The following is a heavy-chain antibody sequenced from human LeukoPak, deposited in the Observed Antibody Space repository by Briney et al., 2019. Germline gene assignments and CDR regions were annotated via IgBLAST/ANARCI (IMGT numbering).Heavy chain of an antibody. CDR1: GYSFTNYR. V-gene: IGHV5-51*01. Sequence: GESLKISCKGSGYSFTNYRIGWVRQIPGEGLEWMRTIYPGDSDTRYSPSFQGQVTISVDKSISTAYLQWSSLKASDTAMYYCARRRTLRLDAFDPWGQGTLVTVSS. D-gene: IGHD5/OR15-5a*01. J-gene: IGHJ5*02. CDR3: ARRRTLRLDAFDP. CDR2: IYPGDSDT.